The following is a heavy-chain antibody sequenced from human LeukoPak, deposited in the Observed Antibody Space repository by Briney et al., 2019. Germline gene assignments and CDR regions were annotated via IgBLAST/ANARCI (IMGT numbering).Heavy chain of an antibody. V-gene: IGHV1-69*04. CDR2: IVPIVEIT. Sequence: GSSVKXXCKAXGDXXNXDDITXVRQAPGRGVEWMGRIVPIVEITNYAESFQGRVTITADKSTNTFYMQLASLMSSDTAIYFCARGNYGDPNWFDPWGQGTLVTVSS. D-gene: IGHD4-17*01. CDR3: ARGNYGDPNWFDP. J-gene: IGHJ5*02. CDR1: GDXXNXDD.